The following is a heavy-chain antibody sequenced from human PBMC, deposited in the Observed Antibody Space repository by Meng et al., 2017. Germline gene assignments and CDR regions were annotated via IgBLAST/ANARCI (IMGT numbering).Heavy chain of an antibody. CDR2: ISWNSGSI. D-gene: IGHD6-6*01. CDR3: ARNKKLCSSSSELRYYYGMDV. CDR1: GFTFDDYA. J-gene: IGHJ6*02. Sequence: SLKISCAASGFTFDDYAMHWVRQAPGKGLEWVSGISWNSGSIGYADSVKGRFTISRDNAKNSLYLQMNSLRAEDTAVYYCARNKKLCSSSSELRYYYGMDVWGQGTTVTVSS. V-gene: IGHV3-9*01.